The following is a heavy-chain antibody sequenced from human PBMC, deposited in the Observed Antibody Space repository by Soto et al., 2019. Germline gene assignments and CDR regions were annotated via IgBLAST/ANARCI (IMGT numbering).Heavy chain of an antibody. D-gene: IGHD6-19*01. J-gene: IGHJ4*02. Sequence: GGSLRLSCAASGFTFTNYAMTWVRQAPGKGLEWVSTISGGGSITYYADSLKGRFTISRDNSKNTLYLQINSPRAEDTAVYYCAKEGEYSSGWDNFDYWGQGTLVTVSS. V-gene: IGHV3-23*01. CDR1: GFTFTNYA. CDR2: ISGGGSIT. CDR3: AKEGEYSSGWDNFDY.